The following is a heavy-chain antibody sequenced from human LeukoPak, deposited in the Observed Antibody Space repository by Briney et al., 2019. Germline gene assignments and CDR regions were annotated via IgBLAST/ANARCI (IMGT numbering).Heavy chain of an antibody. CDR3: ASGERGYSYGPLDY. CDR1: GGSIRSYY. V-gene: IGHV4-59*08. CDR2: IFYAGST. J-gene: IGHJ4*02. Sequence: SEALSLTCTVSGGSIRSYYWSWIRQPPGKGLEWIGYIFYAGSTTYNPSLKSRVTISIDTSKNQFSLKLNSVTAADTAVYYCASGERGYSYGPLDYWGQGTLVTVSS. D-gene: IGHD5-18*01.